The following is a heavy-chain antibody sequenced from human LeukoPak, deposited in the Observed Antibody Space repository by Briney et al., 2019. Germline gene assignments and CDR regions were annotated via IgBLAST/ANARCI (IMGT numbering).Heavy chain of an antibody. D-gene: IGHD5/OR15-5a*01. CDR2: IRNKANSYTT. Sequence: GGSLRLSCAASGFTFSDYYMDWVRQAPGKGLEWVCRIRNKANSYTTEYSASGKVRFTISRAEYKNSLFMQTNSLKTEDTDVYYCSRDLGLESGVFWGQGTLVTVSS. V-gene: IGHV3-72*01. CDR1: GFTFSDYY. CDR3: SRDLGLESGVF. J-gene: IGHJ4*02.